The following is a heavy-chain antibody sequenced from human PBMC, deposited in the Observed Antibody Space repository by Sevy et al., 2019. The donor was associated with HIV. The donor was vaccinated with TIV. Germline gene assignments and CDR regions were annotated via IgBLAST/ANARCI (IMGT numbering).Heavy chain of an antibody. Sequence: GGSLRLSCTSSGFTFSDYAMSWFRQAPGKGLEWVSFIRSETYGGTTEYAASVKGRFTISRDDSKSIAYLQMNSLKMEDTAVYFCTRWGSSGWSPLIDYWGQGTLVTVSS. D-gene: IGHD6-19*01. J-gene: IGHJ4*02. V-gene: IGHV3-49*03. CDR1: GFTFSDYA. CDR3: TRWGSSGWSPLIDY. CDR2: IRSETYGGTT.